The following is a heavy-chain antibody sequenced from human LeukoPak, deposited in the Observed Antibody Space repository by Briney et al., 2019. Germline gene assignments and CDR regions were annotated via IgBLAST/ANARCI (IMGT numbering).Heavy chain of an antibody. CDR1: GGSISSGGYY. J-gene: IGHJ4*02. D-gene: IGHD3-10*01. CDR3: ASSTMVRGVVDY. Sequence: SETLSLTGTVSGGSISSGGYYWNWIRQHPGKGLEWIGYIYYSGSTYYNPSLRSRVTISVDTSKNQFSLKLNSVTAADTAVYYCASSTMVRGVVDYWGQGTLVTVSS. CDR2: IYYSGST. V-gene: IGHV4-31*03.